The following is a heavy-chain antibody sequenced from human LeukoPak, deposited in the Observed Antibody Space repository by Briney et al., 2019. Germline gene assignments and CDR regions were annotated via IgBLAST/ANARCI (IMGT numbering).Heavy chain of an antibody. Sequence: SGPTLVNPTQTLTLTCTFSGFSLSTSGMCVSWIRQPPGKALEWLARIDWDDDKYYSTSLKTRLTISKDTSKNQVVLTMTNMDPVDTATYYCARIARDYYDSSGPGRDYYCYMDVWGKGTTVTVSS. CDR3: ARIARDYYDSSGPGRDYYCYMDV. CDR1: GFSLSTSGMC. J-gene: IGHJ6*03. CDR2: IDWDDDK. D-gene: IGHD3-22*01. V-gene: IGHV2-70*11.